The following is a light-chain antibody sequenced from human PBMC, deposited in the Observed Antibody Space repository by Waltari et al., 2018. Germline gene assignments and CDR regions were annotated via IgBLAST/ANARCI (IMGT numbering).Light chain of an antibody. CDR1: HGVLSRNNRNY. CDR2: WAS. V-gene: IGKV4-1*01. CDR3: QQYLSAPFT. J-gene: IGKJ5*01. Sequence: DIVMTQSPDSLAVSLGERATIHCKSRHGVLSRNNRNYLAWYQHKPGQPPKLLFYWASTRESGVPDRFSGSGSGTDFTLTISSLQAEDVAVYYCQQYLSAPFTFGQGTRLEIK.